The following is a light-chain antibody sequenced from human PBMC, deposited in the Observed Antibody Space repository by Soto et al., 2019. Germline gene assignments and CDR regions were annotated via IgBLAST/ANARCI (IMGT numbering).Light chain of an antibody. CDR1: QTISSF. J-gene: IGKJ4*01. CDR2: ETS. V-gene: IGKV3-20*01. CDR3: QQYGSYPLT. Sequence: EIVFTQSPGTLPLSPGEGATLSCRASQTISSFLAWYQQKRGQAPRLLISETSTRATGIPDRFSGSGSGTDFTLTVSRLEPEDFAVYFCQQYGSYPLTFGGGTKVEIK.